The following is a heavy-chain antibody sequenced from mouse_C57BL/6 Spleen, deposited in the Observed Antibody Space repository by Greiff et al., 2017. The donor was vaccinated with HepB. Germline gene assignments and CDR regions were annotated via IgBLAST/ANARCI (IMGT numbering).Heavy chain of an antibody. CDR2: IWSGGST. CDR3: ARKGDYYGSAWFAY. D-gene: IGHD1-1*01. CDR1: GFSLTSYG. J-gene: IGHJ3*01. Sequence: QVQLQQSGPGLVQPSQSLSITCTVSGFSLTSYGVHWVRQSPGKGLEWLGVIWSGGSTDYNAAFISRLSISKDNSKSQVFFKMNSLQADDTAIFYFARKGDYYGSAWFAYWGQGTLVTVSA. V-gene: IGHV2-2*01.